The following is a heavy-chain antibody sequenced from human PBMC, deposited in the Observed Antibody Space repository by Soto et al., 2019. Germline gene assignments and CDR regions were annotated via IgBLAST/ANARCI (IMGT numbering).Heavy chain of an antibody. CDR3: XXXXXXXSRFPQNLAPIATSYYYMDV. CDR1: GFTFSNAW. J-gene: IGHJ6*03. CDR2: IKSKTDGGTT. D-gene: IGHD5-12*01. Sequence: EVQLVESGGGLVKPGGSLRLSCAASGFTFSNAWMSWVRQAPGKGLEWVGRIKSKTDGGTTDYAAPVKGRFTISRDDSKNXXXXXXXXXXXXXXXXXXXXXXXXXXSRFPQNLAPIATSYYYMDVWGKGTTVTVSS. V-gene: IGHV3-15*01.